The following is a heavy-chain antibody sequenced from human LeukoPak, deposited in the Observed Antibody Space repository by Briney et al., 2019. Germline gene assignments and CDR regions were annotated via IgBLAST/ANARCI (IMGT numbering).Heavy chain of an antibody. J-gene: IGHJ5*02. D-gene: IGHD5-24*01. CDR3: ARDGEMATIRSNWFDP. CDR2: FSAYNGNT. CDR1: GYTFTSYG. V-gene: IGHV1-18*01. Sequence: GASVKVSCKASGYTFTSYGISWVRQAPGQWLEWRGWFSAYNGNTNYAQNLQGRVTMTTDTSTSTAYMELRSLRSDDTAVYYCARDGEMATIRSNWFDPWGQGTLVTVSS.